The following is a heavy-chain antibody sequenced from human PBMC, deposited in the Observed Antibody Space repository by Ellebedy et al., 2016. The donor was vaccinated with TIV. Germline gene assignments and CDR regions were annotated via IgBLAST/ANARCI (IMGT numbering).Heavy chain of an antibody. CDR1: GFTFSSFG. CDR2: ITADGRTT. CDR3: AKDLSGSFQTPHLD. D-gene: IGHD1-26*01. J-gene: IGHJ4*02. V-gene: IGHV3-23*01. Sequence: GESLKISXAASGFTFSSFGMAWVRQAPGRGPEWVSTITADGRTTWYAASVRGRFTISRDNSRNTLFLQMNSLRADDTAVYYCAKDLSGSFQTPHLDWGQGNLVTVSS.